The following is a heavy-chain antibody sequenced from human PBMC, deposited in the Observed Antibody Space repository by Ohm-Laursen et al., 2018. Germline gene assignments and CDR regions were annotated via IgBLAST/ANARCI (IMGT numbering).Heavy chain of an antibody. J-gene: IGHJ6*02. Sequence: ASVKVSCKASGYTFTSYDINWVRQATGQGLEWMGWMNPNSGNTGYAQKFQGRVTMTRNTSISTAYMELSSLRSEDTAMYYCAREPYYDPGYYGLDVWGQGTTVSVSS. CDR3: AREPYYDPGYYGLDV. CDR1: GYTFTSYD. V-gene: IGHV1-8*01. D-gene: IGHD1-26*01. CDR2: MNPNSGNT.